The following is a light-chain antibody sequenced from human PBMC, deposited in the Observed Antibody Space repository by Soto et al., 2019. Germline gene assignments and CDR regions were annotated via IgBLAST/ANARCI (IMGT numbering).Light chain of an antibody. J-gene: IGKJ4*01. CDR3: QQYGSSPLT. CDR1: QSVSSSY. CDR2: GAS. V-gene: IGKV3-20*01. Sequence: EIVLTQSPGTLSLCPGERATLSCRASQSVSSSYLAWYQQKPGQAPRLLIYGASSRATGIPDRFSGSGSGTDFTLTISRLEPEDFAVDYCQQYGSSPLTFGGGTKVDIK.